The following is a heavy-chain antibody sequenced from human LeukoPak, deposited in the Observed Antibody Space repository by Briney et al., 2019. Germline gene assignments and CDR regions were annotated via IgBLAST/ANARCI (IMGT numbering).Heavy chain of an antibody. CDR3: TIAPGAYERLYYGLDV. CDR2: IKSKTDGGTP. D-gene: IGHD5-12*01. J-gene: IGHJ6*02. Sequence: AGGSLRLSCAASRFTFSNAWMSWVRQTPGKGLEWVGRIKSKTDGGTPDYAAPVKGRFTIPRDDSKNTLYLQMNSLKNEDTAVYYCTIAPGAYERLYYGLDVWGQGTTVTVSS. V-gene: IGHV3-15*01. CDR1: RFTFSNAW.